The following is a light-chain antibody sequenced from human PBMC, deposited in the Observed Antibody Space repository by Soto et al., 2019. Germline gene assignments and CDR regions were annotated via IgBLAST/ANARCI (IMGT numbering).Light chain of an antibody. Sequence: QSVLTQPASVSGSPGQSITISCTGTSSDIGAYNYVSWYQQYPGKAPKLMIYEVNNRPSGISDRFFGSKSGNTASLTISGLQAEDEADYFCSSLSTSSTHWVFGGGTKVTVL. CDR3: SSLSTSSTHWV. CDR1: SSDIGAYNY. CDR2: EVN. J-gene: IGLJ3*02. V-gene: IGLV2-14*01.